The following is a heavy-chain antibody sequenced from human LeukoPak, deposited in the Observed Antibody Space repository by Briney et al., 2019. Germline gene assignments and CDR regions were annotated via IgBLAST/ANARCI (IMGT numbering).Heavy chain of an antibody. Sequence: GGSLRLSCAASGFTFSSYWMHWVRQAPGKGLAWVSRINSDGSSTSYADSVKGRFTISRDNAKNTLYLQMNSLRAEDTAVYYCARDQTLIAAAGATDYWGQGTLVTVSS. D-gene: IGHD6-25*01. J-gene: IGHJ4*02. CDR2: INSDGSST. CDR3: ARDQTLIAAAGATDY. CDR1: GFTFSSYW. V-gene: IGHV3-74*01.